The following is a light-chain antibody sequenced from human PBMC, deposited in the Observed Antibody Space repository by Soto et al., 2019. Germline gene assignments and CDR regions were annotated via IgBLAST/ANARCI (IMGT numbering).Light chain of an antibody. Sequence: IRMTQSPSTQYASVGDIVTITCRASPSIGNWLAWYQQKPGRAPKFLMSEASRLESGVPSRFSGSGSGTEFTLTISGLQPDDVATYYCQQYKSNPWTFGQGTKVEIK. J-gene: IGKJ1*01. CDR3: QQYKSNPWT. V-gene: IGKV1-5*03. CDR2: EAS. CDR1: PSIGNW.